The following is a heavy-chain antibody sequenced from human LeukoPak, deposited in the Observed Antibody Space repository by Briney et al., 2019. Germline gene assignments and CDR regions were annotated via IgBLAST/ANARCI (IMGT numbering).Heavy chain of an antibody. J-gene: IGHJ6*03. CDR1: GDSISSGSYY. CDR3: ARANYYGSGSYLYYYYYMDV. CDR2: IYTSGST. D-gene: IGHD3-10*01. Sequence: SETLSPTCTVSGDSISSGSYYWSWIRQPAGKGLEWIGRIYTSGSTNYNPSLKSRVTISVDTSKNQFSLKLSSVTAADTAVYYCARANYYGSGSYLYYYYYMDVWGKGTTVTVSS. V-gene: IGHV4-61*02.